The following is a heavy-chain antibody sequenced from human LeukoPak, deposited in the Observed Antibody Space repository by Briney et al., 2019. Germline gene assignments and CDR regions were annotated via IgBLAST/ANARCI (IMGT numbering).Heavy chain of an antibody. CDR1: GYTFTSYD. D-gene: IGHD2-15*01. CDR3: ARRLLHGNYYYYGMDV. CDR2: MNPNSGNT. J-gene: IGHJ6*02. V-gene: IGHV1-8*01. Sequence: ASVKVSCKASGYTFTSYDINWVRQATGQGLEWMGWMNPNSGNTGYAQKFQGRVTMTRNTSISTAYMEPSSLRSEDTAVYYCARRLLHGNYYYYGMDVWGQGTTVTVSS.